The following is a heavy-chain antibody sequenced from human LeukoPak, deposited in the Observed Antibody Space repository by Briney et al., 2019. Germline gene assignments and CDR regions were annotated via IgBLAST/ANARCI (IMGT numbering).Heavy chain of an antibody. V-gene: IGHV3-48*01. CDR3: ARVLHRRNYDSSVYYGY. D-gene: IGHD3-22*01. CDR1: GFSFSSYS. J-gene: IGHJ4*02. Sequence: GGSLRLSCAASGFSFSSYSMNWVRQAPGKGLEWVSYISSSDSTIYYAESVKGRFTISRDNAKNSLYLQMNSLRAEDTAVYYCARVLHRRNYDSSVYYGYWGQGTLVTVSS. CDR2: ISSSDSTI.